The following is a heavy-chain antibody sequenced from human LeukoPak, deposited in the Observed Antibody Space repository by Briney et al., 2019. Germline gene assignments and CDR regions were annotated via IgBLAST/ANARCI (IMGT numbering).Heavy chain of an antibody. CDR1: GFTFSSYG. Sequence: GRSLRLSRAASGFTFSSYGMHWVRQAPGKGLEWVAVIWYDGSNKYYADSVKGRFTISRDNSKNTLYLQTNSLRAEDTAVYYCARDGRDAFDIWGQGTMVTVSS. V-gene: IGHV3-33*01. CDR2: IWYDGSNK. J-gene: IGHJ3*02. CDR3: ARDGRDAFDI.